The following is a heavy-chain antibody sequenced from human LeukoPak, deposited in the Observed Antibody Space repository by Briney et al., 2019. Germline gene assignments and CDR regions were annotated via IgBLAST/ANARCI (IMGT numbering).Heavy chain of an antibody. J-gene: IGHJ3*01. V-gene: IGHV3-53*01. D-gene: IGHD1-1*01. CDR2: IYSGGTT. CDR3: ARMVNSAFDF. CDR1: GFTVSSNY. Sequence: GGSLRLSCAASGFTVSSNYMTWVRQAPGKGLEWVSVIYSGGTTYYADSVKGRFTISRDNSKNTLYLQMNSLRAEDTAMYYCARMVNSAFDFRGQGTMVTVSS.